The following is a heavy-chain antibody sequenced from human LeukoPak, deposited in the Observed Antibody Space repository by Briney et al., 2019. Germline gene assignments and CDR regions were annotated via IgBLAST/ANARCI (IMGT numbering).Heavy chain of an antibody. CDR1: NDSISKYY. CDR2: IYYSGRT. CDR3: ARGWEPTGHWYFDL. J-gene: IGHJ2*01. V-gene: IGHV4-59*01. D-gene: IGHD1-26*01. Sequence: SETLSLTCTVSNDSISKYYWICIRQPPGKALEWIGYIYYSGRTNCNPSLKSRVTISVDTPKNQFSLKLTSVTTADTAVYFCARGWEPTGHWYFDLWGRGTLVTVSS.